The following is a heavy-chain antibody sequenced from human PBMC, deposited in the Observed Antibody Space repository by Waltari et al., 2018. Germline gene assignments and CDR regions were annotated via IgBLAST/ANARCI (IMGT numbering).Heavy chain of an antibody. CDR3: AREEDRGRWGDYFDY. J-gene: IGHJ4*02. Sequence: EVQLVESGGGLVQPGGSLRLSCAASGFTFSSYWMSWVRQAPGKGLECVANINQEGREKYYVDAVKGQFTISRDNAKNSLYLQMNSLRAEDTAVYYCAREEDRGRWGDYFDYWGQGTLVTVSS. CDR2: INQEGREK. V-gene: IGHV3-7*01. CDR1: GFTFSSYW. D-gene: IGHD3-16*01.